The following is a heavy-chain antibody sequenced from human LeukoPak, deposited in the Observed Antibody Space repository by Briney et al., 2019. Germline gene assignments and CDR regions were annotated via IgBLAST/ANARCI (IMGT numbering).Heavy chain of an antibody. CDR1: GFTFSDHA. CDR2: IKKNGSEQ. CDR3: ARDLGWLQSDY. Sequence: GGSLRLSCAASGFTFSDHAMIWVRRAPGKGLEWVATIKKNGSEQYYVDSMKGRLTISRDNAKNSVYLQIHNLRAEDTAVYYCARDLGWLQSDYWGQGTLVTVSS. D-gene: IGHD5-24*01. V-gene: IGHV3-7*01. J-gene: IGHJ4*02.